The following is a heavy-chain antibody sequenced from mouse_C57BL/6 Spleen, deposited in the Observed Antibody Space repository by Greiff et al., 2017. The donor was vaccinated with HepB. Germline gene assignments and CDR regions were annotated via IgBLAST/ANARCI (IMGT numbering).Heavy chain of an antibody. CDR3: ARLLLRYPYYFDY. V-gene: IGHV3-6*01. CDR1: GYSITSGYY. Sequence: EVQLQESGPGLVKPSQSLSLTCSVTGYSITSGYYWNWIRQFPGNKLEWMGYISYDGSNNYNPSLKNRISITRDTSKNQFFLKLNSVTTEDTATYYCARLLLRYPYYFDYWGQGTTLTVSS. J-gene: IGHJ2*01. D-gene: IGHD1-1*01. CDR2: ISYDGSN.